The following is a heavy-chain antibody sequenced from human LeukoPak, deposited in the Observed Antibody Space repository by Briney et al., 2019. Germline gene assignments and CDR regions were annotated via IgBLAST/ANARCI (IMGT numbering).Heavy chain of an antibody. CDR3: ARDPGATTGTYYFDS. CDR1: GASVSSGSYY. V-gene: IGHV4-61*01. CDR2: IFYSGST. D-gene: IGHD1-1*01. Sequence: TSETLSLTCTVSGASVSSGSYYWTWIRQPPGKGLEWIGYIFYSGSTNYNPSLESRVTISFDTSKNQLSLKLTSVTAADTAVYYCARDPGATTGTYYFDSWGQGSLVTVSS. J-gene: IGHJ4*02.